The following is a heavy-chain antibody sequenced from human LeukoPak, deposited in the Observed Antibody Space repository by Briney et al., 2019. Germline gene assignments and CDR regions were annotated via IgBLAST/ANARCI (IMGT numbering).Heavy chain of an antibody. CDR1: GFTVSNNY. D-gene: IGHD5-24*01. V-gene: IGHV3-11*06. CDR2: IGIDSGDT. J-gene: IGHJ4*02. Sequence: PGGSLRLSCAASGFTVSNNYMRWVRQAPGKGLEWISYIGIDSGDTKYADSVEGRFTISGDNAKNSLYLQMNSLRVEDTAVYYCARDHNYAFDNWGQGTLVTVSS. CDR3: ARDHNYAFDN.